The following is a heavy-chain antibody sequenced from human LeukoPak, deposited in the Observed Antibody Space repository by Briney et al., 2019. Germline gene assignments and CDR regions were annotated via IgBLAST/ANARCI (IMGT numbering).Heavy chain of an antibody. CDR1: GSTFPTFW. V-gene: IGHV5-51*01. D-gene: IGHD2-2*01. J-gene: IGHJ5*02. CDR3: ARVCCTSTSSFDP. Sequence: PGASLQISCKGSGSTFPTFWIACVRQLPGKGLGWMGSIYPRDSTTRYSPSFQGQVTVSVDKSIDTAYLQWSSLKASDTAMYFCARVCCTSTSSFDPWGEGTLVIVSS. CDR2: IYPRDSTT.